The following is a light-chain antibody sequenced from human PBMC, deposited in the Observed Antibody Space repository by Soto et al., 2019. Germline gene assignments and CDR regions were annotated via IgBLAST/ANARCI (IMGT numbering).Light chain of an antibody. V-gene: IGKV1-5*03. CDR2: KAS. Sequence: DIQMTQSPSSLSSSVGDRVILTCRASQSIGNWLAWYQQKPGKAPKLLIYKASSLESGVPTRFSGSGSGTDFTLTISRLEPEDFAVYYCQQYGSSPETFGQGTKVE. CDR3: QQYGSSPET. J-gene: IGKJ1*01. CDR1: QSIGNW.